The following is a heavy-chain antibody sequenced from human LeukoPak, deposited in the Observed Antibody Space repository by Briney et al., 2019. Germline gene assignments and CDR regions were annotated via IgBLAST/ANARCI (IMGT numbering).Heavy chain of an antibody. CDR2: IYTSGST. CDR1: GGSISSYY. J-gene: IGHJ4*02. Sequence: SETLSLTCTVSGGSISSYYWSWIRQPPGKGLEWIGYIYTSGSTNYNPSLKSRVTISVDTSKNQFSLKLSSVTAADTAVYYCARVRLGRVVPAAIVDYWGQGTLVTVSS. D-gene: IGHD2-2*01. CDR3: ARVRLGRVVPAAIVDY. V-gene: IGHV4-4*09.